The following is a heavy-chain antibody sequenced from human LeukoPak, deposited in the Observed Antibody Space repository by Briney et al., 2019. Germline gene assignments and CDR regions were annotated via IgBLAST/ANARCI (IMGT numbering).Heavy chain of an antibody. J-gene: IGHJ5*02. CDR3: ARVPAAILGPFDP. CDR1: GGTFSSYA. V-gene: IGHV1-69*05. Sequence: SVKVSCKASGGTFSSYAISWVRQAPGQGLEWMGGIIPIFGTANYAQKLQGRVTMTTDTSTSTAYMELRSLRSDDTAVYYCARVPAAILGPFDPWGQGTLVTVSS. CDR2: IIPIFGTA. D-gene: IGHD2-2*01.